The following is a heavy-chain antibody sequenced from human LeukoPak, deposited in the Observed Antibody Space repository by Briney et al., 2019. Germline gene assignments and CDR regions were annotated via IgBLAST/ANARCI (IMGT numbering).Heavy chain of an antibody. D-gene: IGHD6-19*01. V-gene: IGHV4-4*07. Sequence: SETLSLTCTVSGGSISSYYWSWIRQPAGKGLEWIGRIYTSGSTNYNPSLKSRVTMSVDTSKNQFSLKLSSVTAADTAVYYCASMLAVAGTGLEPTWYFDLWGRGTLVTVSS. CDR3: ASMLAVAGTGLEPTWYFDL. CDR2: IYTSGST. CDR1: GGSISSYY. J-gene: IGHJ2*01.